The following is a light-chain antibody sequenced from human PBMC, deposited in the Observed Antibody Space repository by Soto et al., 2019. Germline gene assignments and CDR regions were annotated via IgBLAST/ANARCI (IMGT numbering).Light chain of an antibody. CDR3: QQYSSSPIT. CDR2: GAS. CDR1: QRFNSNY. Sequence: ELVLTQSPGTLSLSPGERATLSCRASQRFNSNYLAWYQQRPGQPPRLLISGASSRATDTPDRFSGSGSGTDFTLTIAGLEPADSAVYYCQQYSSSPITFGQGTRLENK. J-gene: IGKJ5*01. V-gene: IGKV3-20*01.